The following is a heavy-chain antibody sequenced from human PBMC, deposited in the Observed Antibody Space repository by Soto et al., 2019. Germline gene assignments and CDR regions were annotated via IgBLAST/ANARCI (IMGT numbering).Heavy chain of an antibody. D-gene: IGHD2-2*01. V-gene: IGHV2-5*02. CDR3: AHGSCTSADCYPNPYLDY. Sequence: QITLKESGPTLVKPTQTLTLTCTFSGFSLSTSAEGVGWIRQPPGKALEWLALIYWDGDERYSPPLKSRLTITKDTSKKQVVLTMTNMDPADTATYSCAHGSCTSADCYPNPYLDYWGQGILVTVSS. CDR2: IYWDGDE. J-gene: IGHJ4*02. CDR1: GFSLSTSAEG.